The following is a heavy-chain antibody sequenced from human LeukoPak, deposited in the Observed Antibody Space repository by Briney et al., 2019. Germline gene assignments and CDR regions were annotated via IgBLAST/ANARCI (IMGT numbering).Heavy chain of an antibody. D-gene: IGHD6-19*01. J-gene: IGHJ5*02. CDR1: GGSISSSSYY. Sequence: TSETLSLTCTVSGGSISSSSYYWGWIRQPPGKGLEWIGSIYYSGSTYYNPSLKSRVTISVDTSKNQFSLKLSSVTAADTAVYYCARDRVRYSSGPFDPWGQGILVTVSS. V-gene: IGHV4-39*02. CDR2: IYYSGST. CDR3: ARDRVRYSSGPFDP.